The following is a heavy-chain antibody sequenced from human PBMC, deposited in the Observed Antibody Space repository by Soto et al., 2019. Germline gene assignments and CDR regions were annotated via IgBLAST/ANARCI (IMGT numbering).Heavy chain of an antibody. CDR3: ARENWFQDH. CDR1: GFTFTTYW. CDR2: INVDGSET. Sequence: EVQLVESGGGLVQPGGSLRLSCVASGFTFTTYWMTWVRQAPGKGLEWVANINVDGSETSYVGSVRGRFTISRDNAKTLPVLPMDSLGAEEPAVYYWARENWFQDHWGQGALVTVSS. J-gene: IGHJ4*02. D-gene: IGHD3-9*01. V-gene: IGHV3-7*03.